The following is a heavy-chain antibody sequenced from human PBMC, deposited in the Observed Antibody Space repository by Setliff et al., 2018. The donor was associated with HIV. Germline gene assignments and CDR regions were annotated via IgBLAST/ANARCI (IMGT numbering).Heavy chain of an antibody. Sequence: PSETLSLTCTVSGGSISTTYYYWGWIRQPPGKGLEWIGRIYYCGSTYYNPSLKSRVTISVDTSKNQFSLKLSSVTAADTAVYYCARTRTTGNYYYGMDVWGQGTTVTVSS. V-gene: IGHV4-39*07. CDR3: ARTRTTGNYYYGMDV. D-gene: IGHD1-1*01. J-gene: IGHJ6*02. CDR1: GGSISTTYYY. CDR2: IYYCGST.